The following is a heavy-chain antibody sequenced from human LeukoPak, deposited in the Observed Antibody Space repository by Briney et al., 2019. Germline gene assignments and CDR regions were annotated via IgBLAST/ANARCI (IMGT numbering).Heavy chain of an antibody. J-gene: IGHJ4*02. CDR1: GDSISSYY. Sequence: SETLSLTCTVSGDSISSYYWSWIRQPAGKGPEWIGRISTSGSTNYNPSLKSRVTMSVDTSKSQFSLKLSSVTAADTAVYYCARDGGYSSHDYWGQGTLVTVSS. CDR2: ISTSGST. D-gene: IGHD6-19*01. CDR3: ARDGGYSSHDY. V-gene: IGHV4-4*07.